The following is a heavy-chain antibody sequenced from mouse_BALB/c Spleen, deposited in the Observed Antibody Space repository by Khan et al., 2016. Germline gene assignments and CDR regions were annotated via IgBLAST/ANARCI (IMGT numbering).Heavy chain of an antibody. CDR2: ISSGSSTI. V-gene: IGHV5-17*02. CDR3: ARNGARNSYAMDY. J-gene: IGHJ4*01. Sequence: EVELVESGGGLVQPGGSRKLSCAASGFTFSSFGMHWVRQAPEKGLEWVAYISSGSSTIYYADTVKGRSTISRDNPRNTLFLQMPSLRSEESAMYYCARNGARNSYAMDYWGQGTSVTVSS. CDR1: GFTFSSFG.